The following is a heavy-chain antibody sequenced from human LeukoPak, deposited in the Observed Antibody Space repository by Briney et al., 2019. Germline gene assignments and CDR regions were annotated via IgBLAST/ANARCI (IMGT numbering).Heavy chain of an antibody. V-gene: IGHV4-34*01. Sequence: SETLSHTCAVYGGSFSGYYWSWIRQPPGKGLEWIGEINHSGSTNYNPSLKSRVTISVDTPKNQFSLKLSSVTAADTAVYYCARGPHYYGSGSYYNCFDYWGQGTLVTVSS. D-gene: IGHD3-10*01. CDR3: ARGPHYYGSGSYYNCFDY. CDR2: INHSGST. J-gene: IGHJ4*02. CDR1: GGSFSGYY.